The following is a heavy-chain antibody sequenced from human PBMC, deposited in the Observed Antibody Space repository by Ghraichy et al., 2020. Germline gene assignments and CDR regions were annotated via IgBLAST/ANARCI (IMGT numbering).Heavy chain of an antibody. D-gene: IGHD6-13*01. Sequence: ASVKVSCKASGYTITSHAIKWVRQAPGQGLEWMGWIDTNTGNPTYAQGFTGRFVFSLDTSVNTAYLQISSLKAEDTAIYYCTRGGYLMAYSSSWYVYWGQGTLITVSS. CDR2: IDTNTGNP. J-gene: IGHJ4*02. CDR3: TRGGYLMAYSSSWYVY. V-gene: IGHV7-4-1*02. CDR1: GYTITSHA.